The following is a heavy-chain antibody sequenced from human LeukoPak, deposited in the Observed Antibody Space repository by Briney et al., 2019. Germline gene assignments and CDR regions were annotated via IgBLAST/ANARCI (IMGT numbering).Heavy chain of an antibody. J-gene: IGHJ5*02. Sequence: PSETLSLTCTVSGGSISSYYWSWIRQPAGKGLEWIGRIYTSGSTNYNPSLKSRVTMSVDTSKNQFSLKLSSVTAADTAVYYCARDRGCSSTSCSSNWFDPWGQGTLVTVYS. CDR2: IYTSGST. CDR3: ARDRGCSSTSCSSNWFDP. CDR1: GGSISSYY. V-gene: IGHV4-4*07. D-gene: IGHD2-2*01.